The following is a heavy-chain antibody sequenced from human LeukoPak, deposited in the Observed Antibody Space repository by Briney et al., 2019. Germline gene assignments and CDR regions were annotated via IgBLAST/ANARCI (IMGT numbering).Heavy chain of an antibody. V-gene: IGHV1-2*06. J-gene: IGHJ4*02. D-gene: IGHD3-22*01. CDR3: ARVSSGYYYFVEGPFDY. CDR1: GYTFTGYY. Sequence: ASVKVSCKASGYTFTGYYMHWVRQAPGQGLEWMGRINPNSGGTNYAQKFQGRVTMTRDTSISTDYMELSRLRSDDTAVYYCARVSSGYYYFVEGPFDYWGQGTLVTVSS. CDR2: INPNSGGT.